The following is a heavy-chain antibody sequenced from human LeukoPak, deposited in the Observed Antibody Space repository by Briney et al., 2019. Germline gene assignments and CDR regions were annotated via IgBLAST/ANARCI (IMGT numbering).Heavy chain of an antibody. J-gene: IGHJ4*02. V-gene: IGHV3-9*01. CDR2: ISWNSGSI. Sequence: GGSLRLSCAASGFTFDDYAMHWVRQAPGKGLEWVSGISWNSGSIGYADSVKGRFTISRDNVKNSLYLQMNSLRAEDTALYYCARDRYGSGRRHTFDYWAQGTLVTVSS. CDR3: ARDRYGSGRRHTFDY. CDR1: GFTFDDYA. D-gene: IGHD3-10*01.